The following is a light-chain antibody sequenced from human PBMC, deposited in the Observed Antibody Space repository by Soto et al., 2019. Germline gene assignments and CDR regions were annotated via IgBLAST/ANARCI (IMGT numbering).Light chain of an antibody. J-gene: IGLJ2*01. CDR2: EVS. CDR3: SSYAGSNNVV. V-gene: IGLV2-14*01. Sequence: QSALTQPASVSGSPGQSITISCTGTGSDVGGYNYVSWYQQHPGKAPKLMIYEVSNRPSGVSNRFSGSKSGNTASLTISGLQAEDEADYYCSSYAGSNNVVFGGGTKLTVL. CDR1: GSDVGGYNY.